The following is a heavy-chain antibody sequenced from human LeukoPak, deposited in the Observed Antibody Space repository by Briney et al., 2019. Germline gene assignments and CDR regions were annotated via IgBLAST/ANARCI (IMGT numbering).Heavy chain of an antibody. CDR2: ISSSSSTI. V-gene: IGHV3-48*01. D-gene: IGHD3-3*01. CDR1: ASTFSSYS. CDR3: VGTVYDFWSGSMGDYFDY. Sequence: TGGSLRLSCAASASTFSSYSMNWVRQAPGKGLEWVSYISSSSSTIYYADPVKGRFTISRDNAKNSLYLQVNSLRAEDTAVYYCVGTVYDFWSGSMGDYFDYWGQGTLVTVSS. J-gene: IGHJ4*02.